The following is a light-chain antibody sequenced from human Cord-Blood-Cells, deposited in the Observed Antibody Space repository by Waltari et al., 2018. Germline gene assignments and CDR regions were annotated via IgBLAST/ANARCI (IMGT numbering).Light chain of an antibody. CDR1: SGRIASNY. V-gene: IGLV6-57*01. J-gene: IGLJ3*02. CDR2: EDN. CDR3: QSYDSSTLV. Sequence: NFMLTQPHSVSASPGKTVTISGTRSSGRIASNYVQWYQQRPGSSPTTVIYEDNQRPSGVPDRFSGSIDSSSNSASLTISGLKTEDEADYYCQSYDSSTLVFGGGTKLTVL.